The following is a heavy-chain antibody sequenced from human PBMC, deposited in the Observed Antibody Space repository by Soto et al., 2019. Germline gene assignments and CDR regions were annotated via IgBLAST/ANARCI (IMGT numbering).Heavy chain of an antibody. Sequence: QVQLVESGGGVVRPGRSLRLTCAASGFSFRNNGMLWVRQAPGKGLEWVAVISHDGSDKYYADSMKGRFIISRDNSDNTLFLNMNSLKPEDTAVYYCAKENQHLVHDYWGQGTLVTVPS. V-gene: IGHV3-30*18. J-gene: IGHJ4*02. D-gene: IGHD6-13*01. CDR1: GFSFRNNG. CDR2: ISHDGSDK. CDR3: AKENQHLVHDY.